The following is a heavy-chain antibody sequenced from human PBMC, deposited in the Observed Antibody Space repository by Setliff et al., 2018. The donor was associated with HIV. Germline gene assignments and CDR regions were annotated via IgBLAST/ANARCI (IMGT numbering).Heavy chain of an antibody. CDR2: ISGSGGST. J-gene: IGHJ4*02. CDR3: AKDNSEHWPTGRLDY. Sequence: GGSLRLSCAASGFTFSNYAMSWVCQAPGKGLEWVSAISGSGGSTYYADSVKGRFTISRDNSKNTVFLQMNSLRVDDTAVYYCAKDNSEHWPTGRLDYWGQGTLVTVSS. V-gene: IGHV3-23*01. CDR1: GFTFSNYA. D-gene: IGHD4-17*01.